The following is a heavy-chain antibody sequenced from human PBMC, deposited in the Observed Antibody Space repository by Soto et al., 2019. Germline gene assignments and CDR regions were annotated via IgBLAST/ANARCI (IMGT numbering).Heavy chain of an antibody. V-gene: IGHV1-69*13. CDR2: IIPIFGTA. Sequence: SVKVSCKASGATFSSYAISWVRQAPGQGLEWMGGIIPIFGTAYYSQKFQVRVTITADESTSTAYMELSILRSEYTAVYYCARGAGMNYYGSGSYDDAFDIWGQGPMGTVSS. CDR3: ARGAGMNYYGSGSYDDAFDI. J-gene: IGHJ3*02. CDR1: GATFSSYA. D-gene: IGHD3-10*01.